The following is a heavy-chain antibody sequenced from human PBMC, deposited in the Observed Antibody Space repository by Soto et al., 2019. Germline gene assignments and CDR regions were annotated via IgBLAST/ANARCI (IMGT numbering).Heavy chain of an antibody. J-gene: IGHJ3*02. D-gene: IGHD3-22*01. CDR2: ISFDGKKK. CDR3: AKKRRMIVAVIEAFDN. V-gene: IGHV3-30*18. CDR1: GFVFSDFG. Sequence: QVQLVESGGGVVQPGRSLRRSCVGSGFVFSDFGMNWVRQAPGKGLEWVAVISFDGKKKYYAVSVKGRFSISRDNSKNTVSLQIISLGAEDTAVYYCAKKRRMIVAVIEAFDNWGQGTMVTVSS.